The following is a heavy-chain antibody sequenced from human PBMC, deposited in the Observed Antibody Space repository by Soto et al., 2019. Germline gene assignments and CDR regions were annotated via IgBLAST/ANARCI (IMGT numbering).Heavy chain of an antibody. Sequence: PSETLSLTCAVSGGSISSGGYSWSWIRQPPGKGLEWIGYIYHSGSTYYNPSLKSRVTISVDRSKNQFSLKLSSVTAADTAVYYCARVPSGSAHFDYWGQGTRVTVSS. J-gene: IGHJ4*02. CDR3: ARVPSGSAHFDY. CDR2: IYHSGST. V-gene: IGHV4-30-2*01. D-gene: IGHD6-19*01. CDR1: GGSISSGGYS.